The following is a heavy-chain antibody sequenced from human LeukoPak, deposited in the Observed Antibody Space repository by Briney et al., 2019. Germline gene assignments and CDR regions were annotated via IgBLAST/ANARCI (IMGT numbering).Heavy chain of an antibody. CDR2: INHSGST. CDR1: GGSFSGYY. CDR3: ARGGLNYYGSGSYRKYNWFDP. D-gene: IGHD3-10*01. Sequence: PSETLSLTCAVYGGSFSGYYWSWIRQPPGKGLEWIEEINHSGSTNYNPSLKSRVTISVDTSKNQFSLKLSSVTAADTAVYYCARGGLNYYGSGSYRKYNWFDPWGQGTLVTVSS. J-gene: IGHJ5*02. V-gene: IGHV4-34*01.